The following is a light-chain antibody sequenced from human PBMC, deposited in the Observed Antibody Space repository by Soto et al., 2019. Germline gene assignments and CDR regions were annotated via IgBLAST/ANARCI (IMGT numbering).Light chain of an antibody. Sequence: AIRMTQSPSSLSASTGDRVTITCRASQGISSYLAWYQQKPGKAPKLLIYAASTLQSGVPSRFSGSGSGTVFPLPISCLQSEDFATFYCQQYYSYTLIFGGGTKVDIK. CDR2: AAS. V-gene: IGKV1-8*01. CDR3: QQYYSYTLI. CDR1: QGISSY. J-gene: IGKJ4*01.